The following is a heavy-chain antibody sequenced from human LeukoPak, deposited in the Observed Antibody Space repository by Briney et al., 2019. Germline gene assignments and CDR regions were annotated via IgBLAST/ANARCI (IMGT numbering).Heavy chain of an antibody. D-gene: IGHD3-3*01. J-gene: IGHJ4*02. CDR1: GFTFSSYS. CDR3: AKAQHYDFWSAADY. V-gene: IGHV3-21*01. Sequence: GGSLRLSCAASGFTFSSYSMNWVRQAPGKGLEWVSSISSSSSYIYYADSVKGRFTISRDNTKNTLYLQMNSLRPDDTAVYYCAKAQHYDFWSAADYWGQGTLVTVSS. CDR2: ISSSSSYI.